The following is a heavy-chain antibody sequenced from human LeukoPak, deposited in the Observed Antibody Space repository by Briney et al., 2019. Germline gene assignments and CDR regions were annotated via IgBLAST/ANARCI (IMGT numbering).Heavy chain of an antibody. CDR1: GGSFSGYY. CDR2: INHSGST. CDR3: ARDSGWLDY. Sequence: SETLSLTCAVYGGSFSGYYWSWIRQPPGKGLEWIGEINHSGSTNYNPSLKSRVTISVDTSKNQFSLKLSSVTAEDTAVYYCARDSGWLDYWGQGTLVTVSS. J-gene: IGHJ4*02. D-gene: IGHD6-19*01. V-gene: IGHV4-34*01.